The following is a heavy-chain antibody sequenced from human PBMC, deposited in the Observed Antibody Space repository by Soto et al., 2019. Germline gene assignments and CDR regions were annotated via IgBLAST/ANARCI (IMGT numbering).Heavy chain of an antibody. D-gene: IGHD6-6*01. V-gene: IGHV4-34*01. J-gene: IGHJ4*02. Sequence: PSETLSLTCSLYRGSLSGYYWSWIRQPPGKGLEWIGEISPSGTTNCSPSLKSRVSISVDTSKNQFSLNLTSLTAADTAVYYCARAPKVSGSAQTRPDFWGQGSLVTVSS. CDR1: RGSLSGYY. CDR2: ISPSGTT. CDR3: ARAPKVSGSAQTRPDF.